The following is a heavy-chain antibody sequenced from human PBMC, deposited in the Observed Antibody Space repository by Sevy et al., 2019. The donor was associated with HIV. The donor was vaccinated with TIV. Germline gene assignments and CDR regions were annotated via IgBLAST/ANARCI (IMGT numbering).Heavy chain of an antibody. J-gene: IGHJ5*02. V-gene: IGHV3-11*01. Sequence: GGSLRLSCAASGFTFSDYYMSWIRQAPGKGLEWVSYISRSGSTINYADSVKGRFTISRDNAKNSLYLQINSLRAEDTAVYYCARENTMIEGPSWFDPWGQGTLVTVSS. D-gene: IGHD3-22*01. CDR3: ARENTMIEGPSWFDP. CDR1: GFTFSDYY. CDR2: ISRSGSTI.